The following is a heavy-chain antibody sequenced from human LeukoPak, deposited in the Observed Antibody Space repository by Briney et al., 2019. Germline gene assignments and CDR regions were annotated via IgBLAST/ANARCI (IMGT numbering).Heavy chain of an antibody. CDR3: ASTSDSGGYYYNY. D-gene: IGHD3-22*01. CDR1: SDSISTYY. V-gene: IGHV4-4*07. Sequence: PSETLSLTCTVSSDSISTYYWSWIRQPAGKGLEWIGRIYTSGSTNYNPSLKSRVTMSVDKSKNQFSLKLSSVTAADTAVYYCASTSDSGGYYYNYWGQGTLVTVSS. J-gene: IGHJ4*02. CDR2: IYTSGST.